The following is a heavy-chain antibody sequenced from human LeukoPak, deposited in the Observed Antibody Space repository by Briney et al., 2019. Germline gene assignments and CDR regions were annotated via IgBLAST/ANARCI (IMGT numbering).Heavy chain of an antibody. J-gene: IGHJ6*02. CDR2: IIPVLNIT. D-gene: IGHD5-18*01. CDR3: ARDQGLTAPPPYGLDV. CDR1: GGTFSSSA. V-gene: IGHV1-69*04. Sequence: SVKVSCKTSGGTFSSSAITWARQAPGQGLEWMGRIIPVLNITRYTQKFQGRVTITADTSTSTVYMELSSLRSEETAVYYCARDQGLTAPPPYGLDVWGQGTTVIVSS.